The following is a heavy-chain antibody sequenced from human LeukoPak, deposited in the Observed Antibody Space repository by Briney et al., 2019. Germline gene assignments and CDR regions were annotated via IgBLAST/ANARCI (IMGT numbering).Heavy chain of an antibody. CDR1: GGSINNYY. V-gene: IGHV4-59*08. CDR2: VFYTGYT. D-gene: IGHD3-9*01. J-gene: IGHJ2*01. CDR3: SRQYSDILTGYHRGELYWYFDL. Sequence: SETLSLTCTVFGGSINNYYWSWVRQPPGKGLEWIGYVFYTGYTHYNPSLKSRVTISVDTSKNQFSLKLSSVTAADTAVYYCSRQYSDILTGYHRGELYWYFDLWGRGTLVTVSS.